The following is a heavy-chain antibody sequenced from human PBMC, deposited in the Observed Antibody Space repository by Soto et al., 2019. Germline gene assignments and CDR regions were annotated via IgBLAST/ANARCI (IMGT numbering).Heavy chain of an antibody. J-gene: IGHJ4*02. Sequence: QVQLVQSGAEVKKPGASVKVSCKASGYTFTSYDINWVRQATGQGLEWMGWMNPNSGNTGYAQKFQGRVSMTRNTSISTAYMELSSLRAEDTAVYYCARGITIFGVVPGWGQGTLVTVSS. CDR2: MNPNSGNT. D-gene: IGHD3-3*01. CDR3: ARGITIFGVVPG. V-gene: IGHV1-8*01. CDR1: GYTFTSYD.